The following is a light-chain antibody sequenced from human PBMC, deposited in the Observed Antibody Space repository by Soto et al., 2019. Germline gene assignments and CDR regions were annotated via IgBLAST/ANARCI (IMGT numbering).Light chain of an antibody. CDR3: QQYNIPPRT. CDR2: AAS. Sequence: DIQMTQSPSSLSASVGDRVTITCRASQSISSYLNWYQQKPGKAPKLLIYAASSLQSGVPSRFSGSGSGTDFTLTISSLQPEDFATYYCQQYNIPPRTFGRGTRVEIK. J-gene: IGKJ1*01. CDR1: QSISSY. V-gene: IGKV1-39*01.